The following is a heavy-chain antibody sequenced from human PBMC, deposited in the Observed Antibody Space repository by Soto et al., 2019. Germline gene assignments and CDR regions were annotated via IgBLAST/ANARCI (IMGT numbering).Heavy chain of an antibody. CDR2: INHSGST. V-gene: IGHV4-34*10. J-gene: IGHJ6*02. CDR1: GGSFSGYY. D-gene: IGHD2-15*01. Sequence: KSSETLSLTCAVYGGSFSGYYWSWIRQPPGKGLEWIGEINHSGSTNYNPSLKSRVTMTRNTSISTAYMELSSLRSEDTAVYYCARASPETQSSRDIVVVVAATPDYYGMDVWGQGTTVTVSS. CDR3: ARASPETQSSRDIVVVVAATPDYYGMDV.